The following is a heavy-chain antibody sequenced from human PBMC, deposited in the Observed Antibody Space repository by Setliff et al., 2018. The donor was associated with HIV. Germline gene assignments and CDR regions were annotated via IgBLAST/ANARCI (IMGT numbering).Heavy chain of an antibody. CDR1: GGSFSGYY. CDR2: INHSGST. CDR3: ARGSRITIFGVVKGTNWFDP. D-gene: IGHD3-3*01. J-gene: IGHJ5*02. Sequence: SETLSLTCAVYGGSFSGYYWSWIRQPPGKGLEWIGEINHSGSTNYNPSLKSRVTISVDTSKNHVSLRLNSVTAADTAVYYCARGSRITIFGVVKGTNWFDPWGQGTLVTVSS. V-gene: IGHV4-34*01.